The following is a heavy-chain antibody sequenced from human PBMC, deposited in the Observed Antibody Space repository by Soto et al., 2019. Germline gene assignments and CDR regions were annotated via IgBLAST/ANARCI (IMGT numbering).Heavy chain of an antibody. CDR1: GFTFSTYA. V-gene: IGHV3-23*01. J-gene: IGHJ3*02. CDR3: ARPRGYGVFDAYDI. CDR2: ISGSGGST. D-gene: IGHD4-17*01. Sequence: GGSLRLSCAASGFTFSTYAMSWVRQAPGKGLEWVPAISGSGGSTLYADSVKGRFTISRDNSINTLYLQMNRLRTEDTAVYYCARPRGYGVFDAYDIWGQGAMVTVSS.